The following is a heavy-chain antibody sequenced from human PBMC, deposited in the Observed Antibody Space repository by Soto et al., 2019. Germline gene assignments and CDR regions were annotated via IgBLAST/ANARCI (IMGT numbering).Heavy chain of an antibody. J-gene: IGHJ4*02. D-gene: IGHD5-12*01. Sequence: GESLKISCKGSGYSFTSYWIGWVRQMPGKGLEWMGIIYPGDSDTRYSPSFQGQVTISADKSISTAYLQRSSLKASDTAMYYCARPNVDIVAKLTNFDYWGKGTLVTVSS. CDR1: GYSFTSYW. CDR2: IYPGDSDT. CDR3: ARPNVDIVAKLTNFDY. V-gene: IGHV5-51*01.